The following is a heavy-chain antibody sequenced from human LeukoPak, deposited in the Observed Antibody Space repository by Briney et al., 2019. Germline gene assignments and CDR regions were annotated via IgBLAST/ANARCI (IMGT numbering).Heavy chain of an antibody. Sequence: GGSLRLSCAASGFTFISSWMTWVRQAPGKGLEWVGRIRSTPDGGATDYAAPVKGRFTISRDDSKNTLYLQMSSLRTEDTAVSYCATDLHFGYCTATSCANYWGQGTLVTVSS. CDR1: GFTFISSW. CDR2: IRSTPDGGAT. V-gene: IGHV3-15*01. CDR3: ATDLHFGYCTATSCANY. D-gene: IGHD2-2*03. J-gene: IGHJ4*02.